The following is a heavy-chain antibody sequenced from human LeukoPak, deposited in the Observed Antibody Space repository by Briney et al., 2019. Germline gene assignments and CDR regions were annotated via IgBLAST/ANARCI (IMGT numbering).Heavy chain of an antibody. J-gene: IGHJ4*02. V-gene: IGHV3-23*01. CDR3: AKDSSGYYYEYYFDY. D-gene: IGHD3-22*01. CDR2: ISGSGGST. Sequence: GGSLRLXCAASGFTFSSYAMSWVRQAPGKGLEWVSAISGSGGSTYYADSVKGRFTISRDNSKNTLYLQMNSLRAEDTAVYYCAKDSSGYYYEYYFDYWGQGTLVTVSS. CDR1: GFTFSSYA.